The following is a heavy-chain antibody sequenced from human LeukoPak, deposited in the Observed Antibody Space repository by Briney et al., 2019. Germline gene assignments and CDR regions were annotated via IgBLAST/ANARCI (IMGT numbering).Heavy chain of an antibody. CDR1: GFSFSIHA. J-gene: IGHJ2*01. CDR3: AKGGREPARLAVPMYHYFDG. Sequence: GGSLRLSCAASGFSFSIHAMSWVRQAPGKGLEWVSGISGRTGNSDYADAVKGRFTISRDNSKDTVFLQMNSLRVVDTAVYYCAKGGREPARLAVPMYHYFDGWGRGTRVTVSS. CDR2: ISGRTGNS. V-gene: IGHV3-23*01. D-gene: IGHD6-19*01.